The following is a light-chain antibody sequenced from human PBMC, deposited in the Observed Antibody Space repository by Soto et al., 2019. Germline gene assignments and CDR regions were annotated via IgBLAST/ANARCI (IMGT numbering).Light chain of an antibody. V-gene: IGKV3-20*01. CDR2: DAS. Sequence: GTLSLSPGERATLSCGASQSINSRSLAWYQQKPGQAPRLLIYDASSRATGIPDRFSASGSGTDFTLTISSLEPEDFAVYYCQQYVASPYTFGQGTKVDIK. CDR1: QSINSRS. J-gene: IGKJ2*01. CDR3: QQYVASPYT.